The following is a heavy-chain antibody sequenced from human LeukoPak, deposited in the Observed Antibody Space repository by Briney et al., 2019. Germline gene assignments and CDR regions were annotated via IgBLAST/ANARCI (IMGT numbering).Heavy chain of an antibody. J-gene: IGHJ4*02. CDR1: GFTFSSYA. CDR3: ASGYSSSSWSLFDY. Sequence: GGSLRLSCAASGFTFSSYAMSWVRQAPGKGLEWVSAISGSGGSTYNADSVKGRFTISRDNSKNTLYLQMNSLRAEDTAVYYCASGYSSSSWSLFDYWGQGTLVTVSS. D-gene: IGHD6-6*01. V-gene: IGHV3-23*01. CDR2: ISGSGGST.